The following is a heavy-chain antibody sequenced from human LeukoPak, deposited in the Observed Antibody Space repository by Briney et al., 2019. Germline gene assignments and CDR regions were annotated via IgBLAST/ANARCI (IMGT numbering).Heavy chain of an antibody. J-gene: IGHJ6*03. CDR2: IYYSGSP. CDR1: GRSHSSSSYH. CDR3: ARQQSGYVGGYYYYMDV. Sequence: SETLSLLCTVCGRSHSSSSYHGGWIRQPPGKGLEWIGSIYYSGSPYYNPSLKSRVTISVDTSKNQFSLKLSSVTAADTAVYYCARQQSGYVGGYYYYMDVWGKGTTVTVSS. V-gene: IGHV4-39*01. D-gene: IGHD5-12*01.